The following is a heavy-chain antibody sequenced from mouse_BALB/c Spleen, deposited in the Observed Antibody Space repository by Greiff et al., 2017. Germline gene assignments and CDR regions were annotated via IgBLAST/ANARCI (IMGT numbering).Heavy chain of an antibody. CDR3: AMTGSGRTYAMDY. V-gene: IGHV5-9-4*01. Sequence: EVQLVESGGGLVKPGGSLKLSCAASGFTFSSYAMSWVRQSPEKRLEWVAEISSGGSYTYYPDTVTGRFTISRDNAKNTLYLEMSSLRSEDTAMYYCAMTGSGRTYAMDYWGQGTSVTVSS. J-gene: IGHJ4*01. CDR1: GFTFSSYA. D-gene: IGHD3-1*01. CDR2: ISSGGSYT.